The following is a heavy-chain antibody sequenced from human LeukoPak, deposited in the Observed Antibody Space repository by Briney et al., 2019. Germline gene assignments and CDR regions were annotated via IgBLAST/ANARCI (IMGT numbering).Heavy chain of an antibody. CDR3: AREGHCGGDCSYFDY. Sequence: GGSLRLSCAASGFTFSSYWMSWVRQAPGKGLEWVANIKQDGSEKYYVDSVKGRFTISRDNAKNSLFLQMNSLRAEDTAVYYCAREGHCGGDCSYFDYWGQGTLVTVSS. D-gene: IGHD2-21*02. J-gene: IGHJ4*02. CDR2: IKQDGSEK. CDR1: GFTFSSYW. V-gene: IGHV3-7*01.